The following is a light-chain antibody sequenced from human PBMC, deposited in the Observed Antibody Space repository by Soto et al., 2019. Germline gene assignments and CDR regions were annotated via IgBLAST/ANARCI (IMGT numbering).Light chain of an antibody. CDR1: QSISRY. V-gene: IGKV1-39*01. Sequence: DIQMTQPPSTLSASVGDRVTITCRASQSISRYLNWYQQKPGKAPKLLIYAASSLQSGVPSRFSGSGSGTDFTLTISSLQPEDFASYHCQQTYSTPRTFGQGTKVEIK. CDR2: AAS. CDR3: QQTYSTPRT. J-gene: IGKJ1*01.